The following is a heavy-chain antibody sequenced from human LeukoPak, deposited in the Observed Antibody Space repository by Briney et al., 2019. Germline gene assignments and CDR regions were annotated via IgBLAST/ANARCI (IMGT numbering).Heavy chain of an antibody. CDR2: INQDGSQK. CDR1: GFTFGSYS. V-gene: IGHV3-7*01. D-gene: IGHD3-22*01. J-gene: IGHJ4*02. CDR3: VRTDSSGSRAN. Sequence: GGSLRLSCAASGFTFGSYSMNWVRQAPGKGLEWVANINQDGSQKYYVDSVKGRFTISRDNAKNSLYLQVNSLRAEDTALYYCVRTDSSGSRANWGQGTLVTVSS.